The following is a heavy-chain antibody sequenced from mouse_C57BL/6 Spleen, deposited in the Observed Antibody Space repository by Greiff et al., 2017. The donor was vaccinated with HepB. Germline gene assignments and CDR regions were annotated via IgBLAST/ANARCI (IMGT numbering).Heavy chain of an antibody. V-gene: IGHV5-15*01. D-gene: IGHD3-1*01. Sequence: EVHLVESGGGLVQPGGSLKLSCAASGFTFSDYGMAWVRQAPRKGPEWVAFISNLAYSIYYADTVTGRFTISRENAKNTLYLEMSSLRSEDTAMYYCARQGATHWYFDVWGTGTTVTVSS. CDR3: ARQGATHWYFDV. CDR2: ISNLAYSI. J-gene: IGHJ1*03. CDR1: GFTFSDYG.